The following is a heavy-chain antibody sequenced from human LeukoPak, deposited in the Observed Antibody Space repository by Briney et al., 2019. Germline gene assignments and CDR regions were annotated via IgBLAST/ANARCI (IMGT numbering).Heavy chain of an antibody. CDR3: ARVGHTYYYDSSGYGPKLYYFDY. CDR2: IYYSGST. Sequence: SETLSLTCTVSGGSISSSSYYWGWIRQPPGKGLEWIGSIYYSGSTYYNPSLKSRVTISVDTSKNQFSLKLSSVTAADTAVYYCARVGHTYYYDSSGYGPKLYYFDYWGQGTLVTVSS. V-gene: IGHV4-39*07. D-gene: IGHD3-22*01. J-gene: IGHJ4*02. CDR1: GGSISSSSYY.